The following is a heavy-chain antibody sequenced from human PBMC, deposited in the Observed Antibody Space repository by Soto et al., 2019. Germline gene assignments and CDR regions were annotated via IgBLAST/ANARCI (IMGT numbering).Heavy chain of an antibody. CDR2: IYYSGST. D-gene: IGHD1-1*01. Sequence: TLSLTCTVSGGSISSSSYYWGWIRQPPGKGLEWIGSIYYSGSTYYNPSLKSRVTISVDTSKNQFSLKLSSVTAADTAVYYCARTTGNAGYNWNDVWFDPWGQGTLVTVSS. J-gene: IGHJ5*02. CDR1: GGSISSSSYY. CDR3: ARTTGNAGYNWNDVWFDP. V-gene: IGHV4-39*01.